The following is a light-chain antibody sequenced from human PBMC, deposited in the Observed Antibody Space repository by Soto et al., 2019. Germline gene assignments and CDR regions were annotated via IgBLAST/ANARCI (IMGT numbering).Light chain of an antibody. V-gene: IGLV2-14*01. CDR1: SSDVSAYNH. J-gene: IGLJ2*01. CDR2: DVS. CDR3: TSYTSSSTVV. Sequence: QSALTQPASVSGSPGQSVTISCTGTSSDVSAYNHVSWYQQHPGKAPKLLIYDVSNRPSGVSSRFSGSKSGNTASLTISGLHAENEADYHCTSYTSSSTVVFGGRTKLTVL.